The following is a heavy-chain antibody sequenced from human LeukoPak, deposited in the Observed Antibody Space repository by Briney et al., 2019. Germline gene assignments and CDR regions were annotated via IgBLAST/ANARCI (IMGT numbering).Heavy chain of an antibody. CDR2: IIPIFGTA. CDR1: GGTFSSYA. V-gene: IGHV1-69*05. D-gene: IGHD3-3*01. J-gene: IGHJ6*02. CDR3: ARDPARDYDFWSGYNPPLDYYYGMDV. Sequence: SVKVSCKASGGTFSSYAISWVRQAPGQGLEWMGGIIPIFGTANYAQKLQGRVTMTTDTSTSTAYMELRSLRSDDTAVYYCARDPARDYDFWSGYNPPLDYYYGMDVWGQGTTVTVSS.